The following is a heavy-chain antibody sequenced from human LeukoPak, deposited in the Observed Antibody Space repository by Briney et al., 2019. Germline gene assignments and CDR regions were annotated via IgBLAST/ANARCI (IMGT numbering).Heavy chain of an antibody. J-gene: IGHJ4*02. CDR3: ARGRYSGSWFDY. Sequence: SETLSLTCAVYGGSFSGYYWSWIRQPPGKGLEWIGEINHSGSTNYNPSLQSRVTISVDTSKNQFSLKLSSVTAADTAVYYCARGRYSGSWFDYWGQGTLVTVSS. V-gene: IGHV4-34*01. D-gene: IGHD6-13*01. CDR1: GGSFSGYY. CDR2: INHSGST.